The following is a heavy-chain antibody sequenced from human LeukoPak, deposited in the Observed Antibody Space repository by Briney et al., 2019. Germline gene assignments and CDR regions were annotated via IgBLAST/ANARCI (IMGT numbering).Heavy chain of an antibody. CDR3: ARDKHDSSGYYTPTFFDH. CDR1: GFTFSSYS. CDR2: ISTLSGTI. Sequence: PGGSLRLSCTASGFTFSSYSMHWVRQAPAKGLEWISYISTLSGTIFYADSVKGRFTISRDNAKNSLFLQMDSLRDEYTAVYYCARDKHDSSGYYTPTFFDHWGQGTLVTVSS. J-gene: IGHJ4*02. V-gene: IGHV3-48*02. D-gene: IGHD3-22*01.